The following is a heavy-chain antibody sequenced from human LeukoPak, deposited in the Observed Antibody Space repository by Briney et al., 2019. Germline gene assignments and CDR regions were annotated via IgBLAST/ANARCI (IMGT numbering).Heavy chain of an antibody. CDR3: ARARPTYFGGDCYWNWFDP. V-gene: IGHV1-18*01. CDR2: ISAYNGNT. D-gene: IGHD2-21*02. CDR1: GYTFTSYG. J-gene: IGHJ5*02. Sequence: ASVKVSCKASGYTFTSYGISWVRQAPGQGLEWMGCISAYNGNTNYAQKLQGRVTMTTDTSTSTAYMELRSLRSDDTAVYFCARARPTYFGGDCYWNWFDPWGQGTLVTVSS.